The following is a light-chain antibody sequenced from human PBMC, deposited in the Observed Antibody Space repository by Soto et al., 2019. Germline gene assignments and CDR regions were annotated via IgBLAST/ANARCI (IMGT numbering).Light chain of an antibody. CDR1: QSISSW. Sequence: DIQMTQSPSTLSASVGDRVTITCRASQSISSWLAWYQQKPGKAPKLLIYDASSLESGVPSRFSGSGSGTAFTLTISSLQPDDFATYYCQQYSNFPWTFGQGTKVDIK. V-gene: IGKV1-5*01. CDR3: QQYSNFPWT. J-gene: IGKJ1*01. CDR2: DAS.